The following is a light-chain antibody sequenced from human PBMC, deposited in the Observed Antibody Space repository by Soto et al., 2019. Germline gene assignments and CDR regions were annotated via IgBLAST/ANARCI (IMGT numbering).Light chain of an antibody. CDR3: SSYTSGSTLSVV. J-gene: IGLJ2*01. V-gene: IGLV2-14*01. CDR1: NSDIGGYNY. Sequence: QSALTQPASVSGSPGQSITISCTGTNSDIGGYNYVSWYQQHPGKAPKLMIYDVSNRPSGVSNRFSGSKSGNTASLTISGLQAEDEADYYCSSYTSGSTLSVVFGGGTKLTVL. CDR2: DVS.